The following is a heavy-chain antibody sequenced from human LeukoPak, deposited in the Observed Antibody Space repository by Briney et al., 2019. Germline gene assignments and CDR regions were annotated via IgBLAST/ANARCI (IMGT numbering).Heavy chain of an antibody. CDR1: GGSISGYY. Sequence: KPSETLSLTCAVYGGSISGYYWSWIRQTPGKGLEWIGEINHGGSTNYNPSLKSRVTISVDTSKKQFSLKLYSVAAADTAVYYCARREGIEAAGTDYLSQGTLVTVSS. CDR3: ARREGIEAAGTDY. D-gene: IGHD6-13*01. CDR2: INHGGST. J-gene: IGHJ4*02. V-gene: IGHV4-34*01.